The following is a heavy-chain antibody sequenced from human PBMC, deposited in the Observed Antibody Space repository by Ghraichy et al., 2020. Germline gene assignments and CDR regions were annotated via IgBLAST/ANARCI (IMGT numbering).Heavy chain of an antibody. V-gene: IGHV4-39*01. D-gene: IGHD1-26*01. CDR1: GVSISSSSFY. CDR2: IYFNGNT. Sequence: SETLSLTCSVSGVSISSSSFYWAWIRQSPGTGLEWIGSIYFNGNTYYNPSLMSRVTISVDTSKNQFSLNLNSVTAADTAVYYCARLGSISWHFDYWGQGTLVIVSS. CDR3: ARLGSISWHFDY. J-gene: IGHJ4*02.